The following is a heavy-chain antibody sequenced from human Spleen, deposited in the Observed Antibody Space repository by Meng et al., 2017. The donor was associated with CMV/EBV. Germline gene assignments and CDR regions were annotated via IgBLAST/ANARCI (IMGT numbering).Heavy chain of an antibody. Sequence: ASVKVSCKASGYTFTSYDINWVRQATGQGLEWMGWMNPNSGNTGYAQKFQGRVTMTRNTSISTAYMELSSLRSEDTAVYYCARGGDFWSGYPSGGYYYGMDVWGQGTTVTVSS. V-gene: IGHV1-8*01. CDR1: GYTFTSYD. D-gene: IGHD3-3*01. J-gene: IGHJ6*02. CDR3: ARGGDFWSGYPSGGYYYGMDV. CDR2: MNPNSGNT.